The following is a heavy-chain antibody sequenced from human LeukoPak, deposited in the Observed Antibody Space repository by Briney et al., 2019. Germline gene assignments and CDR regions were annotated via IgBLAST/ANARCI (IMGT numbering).Heavy chain of an antibody. CDR2: IYHSGST. D-gene: IGHD3-10*01. J-gene: IGHJ5*01. CDR3: ASDSEGSYGPLLES. V-gene: IGHV4-38-2*02. Sequence: SETLSLTCTVSGYSISSGYYWGWIRQPPGKGLEWIGSIYHSGSTYYNPSLKSRVTISVDTSKNQFSLRMTSVTAADTAVYYCASDSEGSYGPLLESWGQGNLVTVSS. CDR1: GYSISSGYY.